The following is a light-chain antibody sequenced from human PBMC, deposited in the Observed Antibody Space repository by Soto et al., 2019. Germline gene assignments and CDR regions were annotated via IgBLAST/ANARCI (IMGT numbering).Light chain of an antibody. CDR3: CSDAGTSTARDV. CDR2: EGT. V-gene: IGLV2-23*01. Sequence: QSALTQPASVSGSPGQSITISCTGISSDVGNSNLVSWYQHYPGKAPKLIIYEGTKRPSGVSDRFSGSKSGNTAALTISGLQAEDAAEYYCCSDAGTSTARDVFGTGTKLTVL. CDR1: SSDVGNSNL. J-gene: IGLJ1*01.